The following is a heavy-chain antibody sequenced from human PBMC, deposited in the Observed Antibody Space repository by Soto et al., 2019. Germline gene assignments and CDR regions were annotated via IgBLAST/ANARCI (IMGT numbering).Heavy chain of an antibody. CDR3: ARGLRYYYGSGRVYYMDV. CDR1: GGSFSGYY. J-gene: IGHJ6*03. Sequence: SETLSLTCAVYGGSFSGYYWSWIRQPPGRGLEWIGEINHSGSTNFNPSLKSRVTISVDTSKNQFSLKLSSVTAADMAVYYCARGLRYYYGSGRVYYMDVWGKGTTVTVSS. V-gene: IGHV4-34*01. D-gene: IGHD3-10*01. CDR2: INHSGST.